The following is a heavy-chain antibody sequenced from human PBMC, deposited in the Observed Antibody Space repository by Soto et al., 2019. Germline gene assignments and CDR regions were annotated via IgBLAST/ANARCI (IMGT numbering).Heavy chain of an antibody. CDR2: MNPNSGNT. V-gene: IGHV1-8*01. D-gene: IGHD3-10*01. Sequence: GASVKVSCKASGYTFTSYDINWVRQATGQGLEWMGWMNPNSGNTGYAQKFQGRVTMTRNTSISTAYMELSSLRSEDTAVYYCARGGEWSYYYGSGSSTNWFDPWGQGTLVTVSS. CDR3: ARGGEWSYYYGSGSSTNWFDP. J-gene: IGHJ5*02. CDR1: GYTFTSYD.